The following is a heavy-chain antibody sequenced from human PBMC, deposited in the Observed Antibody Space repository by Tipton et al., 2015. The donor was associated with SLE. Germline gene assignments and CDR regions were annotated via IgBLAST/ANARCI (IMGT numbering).Heavy chain of an antibody. Sequence: SLRLSCAASGFTFSSYWMHWVRQAPGKGLVWVSRINSDGSSTSCADSVKGRFTISRDNAKNTLYLQMNSLRAEDTAVYYCAKESYGDYGWYFDLWGRGTLVTVSS. CDR2: INSDGSST. CDR1: GFTFSSYW. CDR3: AKESYGDYGWYFDL. J-gene: IGHJ2*01. V-gene: IGHV3-74*01. D-gene: IGHD4-17*01.